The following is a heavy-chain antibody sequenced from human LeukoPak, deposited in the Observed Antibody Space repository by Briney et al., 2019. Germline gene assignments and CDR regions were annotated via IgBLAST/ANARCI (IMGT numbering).Heavy chain of an antibody. CDR1: GFTFSSYE. V-gene: IGHV3-48*03. CDR2: ISSSGSTI. CDR3: ARAMGYYDSSGYYYESFDY. J-gene: IGHJ4*02. D-gene: IGHD3-22*01. Sequence: GGFLRLSCAASGFTFSSYEMNWVRQAPGKGLEWVSYISSSGSTIYYADSVKGRFTISRDNAKNSLYLQMNSLRAEDTAVYYCARAMGYYDSSGYYYESFDYWGQGTLVTVSS.